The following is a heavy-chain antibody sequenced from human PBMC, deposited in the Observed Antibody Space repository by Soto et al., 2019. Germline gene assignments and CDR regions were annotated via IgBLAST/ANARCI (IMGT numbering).Heavy chain of an antibody. V-gene: IGHV3-20*04. CDR3: ARSGWYYDSSGYYYFDY. J-gene: IGHJ4*02. D-gene: IGHD3-22*01. Sequence: GGSLRLSCAASGFTFGDYGMSWVRQAPGKGLEWVSGINWNGGSTGYADSVKGRFTISRDNAKNSLYLQMNSLRAEDTALYYCARSGWYYDSSGYYYFDYWGQGTLVTVSS. CDR1: GFTFGDYG. CDR2: INWNGGST.